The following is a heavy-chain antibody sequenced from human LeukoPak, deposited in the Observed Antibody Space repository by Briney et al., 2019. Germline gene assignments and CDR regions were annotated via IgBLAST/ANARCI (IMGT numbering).Heavy chain of an antibody. CDR1: GGSISSSDYY. J-gene: IGHJ4*02. CDR2: INHSGST. V-gene: IGHV4-39*07. CDR3: ARIGVVVAATHADY. Sequence: PSETLSLTCTVSGGSISSSDYYWGWIRQPPGKGLEWIGEINHSGSTNYNPSLKSRVTISVDTSKNQFSLKLSSVTAADTAVYYCARIGVVVAATHADYWGQGTLVTVSS. D-gene: IGHD2-15*01.